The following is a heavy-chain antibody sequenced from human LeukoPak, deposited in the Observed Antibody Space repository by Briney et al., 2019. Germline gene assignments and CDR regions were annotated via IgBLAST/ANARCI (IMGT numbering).Heavy chain of an antibody. V-gene: IGHV3-48*01. D-gene: IGHD3-3*01. CDR2: ISSSSSTI. J-gene: IGHJ4*02. CDR1: GFTFSSYS. Sequence: GGSLRLSCAASGFTFSSYSMNWVRQAPGKGLEWVPYISSSSSTIYYADSVKGRFTISRDNAKNSLYLQMNSLRAEDTAVYYCARDQGKYYDFWSGYFDYWGQGTLVTVSS. CDR3: ARDQGKYYDFWSGYFDY.